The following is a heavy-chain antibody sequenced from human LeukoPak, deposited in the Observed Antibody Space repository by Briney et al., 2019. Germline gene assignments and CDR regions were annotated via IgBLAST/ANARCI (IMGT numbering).Heavy chain of an antibody. Sequence: ASVKVSCKTSGYSFISYFLHWVRQAPGQGLEWMGLINPRGGSATYAEKFQGRVTMTRDTSTSTVYMELSSLRSDDTAVHYCARLLNYYDSSGSYVRYFDFWGQGTLVTVSS. D-gene: IGHD3-22*01. CDR1: GYSFISYF. CDR3: ARLLNYYDSSGSYVRYFDF. CDR2: INPRGGSA. J-gene: IGHJ4*02. V-gene: IGHV1-46*01.